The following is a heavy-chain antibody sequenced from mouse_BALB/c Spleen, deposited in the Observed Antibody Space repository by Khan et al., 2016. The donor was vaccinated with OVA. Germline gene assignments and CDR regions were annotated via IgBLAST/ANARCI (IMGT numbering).Heavy chain of an antibody. CDR1: GFLLSASGVS. J-gene: IGHJ3*01. CDR2: IYWDDDK. CDR3: ARSPRGVYSDYVFAY. Sequence: QVQLKESGPGILQPSQTLSLTCSFSGFLLSASGVSVSWIRQPSGKGLEWLAHIYWDDDKRYNPSLKSRLTIPKDTSRNQVFLKIASVDTADTATYYCARSPRGVYSDYVFAYWGHGTLVTVSA. V-gene: IGHV8-12*01. D-gene: IGHD2-4*01.